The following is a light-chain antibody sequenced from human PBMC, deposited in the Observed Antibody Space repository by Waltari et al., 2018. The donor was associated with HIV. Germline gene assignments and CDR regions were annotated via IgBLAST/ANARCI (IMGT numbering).Light chain of an antibody. J-gene: IGLJ3*02. CDR2: YNN. CDR3: GTWDSSLGGWV. Sequence: QSVFTQPPSVSAAPAQKVTISCSGSDSNLCRTSVSWYQQLPGAAPNLHIYYNNKRPSGIPDRFSGSKSGTSATLGITGLQTGDEADYYCGTWDSSLGGWVFGGGTKLAVL. CDR1: DSNLCRTS. V-gene: IGLV1-51*01.